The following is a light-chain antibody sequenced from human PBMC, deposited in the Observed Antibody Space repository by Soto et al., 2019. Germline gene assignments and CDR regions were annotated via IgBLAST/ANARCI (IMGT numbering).Light chain of an antibody. CDR1: QSFSSTF. V-gene: IGKV3-20*01. CDR2: GAS. CDR3: QQYDRSPWA. J-gene: IGKJ1*01. Sequence: EIVLTQSPGTLSLSPGERATLSCRASQSFSSTFLAWYQHKPGQAPRLLVYGASTRATGIPDRFSGSGSGTDFTLTISRLEPEDFAVYYCQQYDRSPWAFGQGTKV.